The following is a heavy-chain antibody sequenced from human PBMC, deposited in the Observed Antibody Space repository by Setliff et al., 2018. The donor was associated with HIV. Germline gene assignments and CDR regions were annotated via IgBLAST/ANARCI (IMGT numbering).Heavy chain of an antibody. J-gene: IGHJ4*02. CDR2: LYGSGDT. D-gene: IGHD6-25*01. Sequence: HPGGSLRLSCAASGFTLSNTYMAWVRQAPGKRPEWVSTLYGSGDTYHADSVKGRFTLSRDTSKNTMYLQMNSLRREDTALYYCARVLPYNSALDNWGQGTLVTVSS. V-gene: IGHV3-66*01. CDR1: GFTLSNTY. CDR3: ARVLPYNSALDN.